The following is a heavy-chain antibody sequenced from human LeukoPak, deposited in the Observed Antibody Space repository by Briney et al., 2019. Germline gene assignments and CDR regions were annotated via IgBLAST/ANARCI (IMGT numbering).Heavy chain of an antibody. Sequence: PSETLSLTCTVSGGSIGSYHWSWIRQTPGKGLEWIGSIYYTGRTNYSPSLKSRVTMSVDTSKKQFSLNLTSVTAADTAVYYRARYPRLQYDAFDIWGRGTRVSVSS. D-gene: IGHD3-16*02. CDR1: GGSIGSYH. CDR2: IYYTGRT. J-gene: IGHJ3*02. V-gene: IGHV4-59*08. CDR3: ARYPRLQYDAFDI.